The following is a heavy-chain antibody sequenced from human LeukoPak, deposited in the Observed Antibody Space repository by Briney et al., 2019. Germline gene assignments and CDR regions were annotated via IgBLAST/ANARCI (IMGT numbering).Heavy chain of an antibody. V-gene: IGHV4-59*01. CDR2: IYYSGST. CDR3: ARIPSGGYYYMDV. Sequence: SETLSLTCTVSGGSISSYYWSWIRQPPGKGQEWIGYIYYSGSTNYNPSLKSRVTISVDTSKNQFSLKLSSVTAADTAVYYCARIPSGGYYYMDVWGKGTTVTVSS. J-gene: IGHJ6*03. CDR1: GGSISSYY. D-gene: IGHD3-10*01.